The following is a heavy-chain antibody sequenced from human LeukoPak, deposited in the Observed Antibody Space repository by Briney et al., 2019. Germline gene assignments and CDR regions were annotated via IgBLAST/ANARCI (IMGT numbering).Heavy chain of an antibody. Sequence: GRSLRLSCAASGFTFSSYVMHWVRQAPGKGLEWVAIISYDGSNEYYADSVKGRFTISRDNSKNTLYLQMGSLRAEDMAVYYCARDTARPNYYDSSGYIDYWGQGTLVTVSS. J-gene: IGHJ4*02. CDR3: ARDTARPNYYDSSGYIDY. V-gene: IGHV3-30*14. CDR2: ISYDGSNE. D-gene: IGHD3-22*01. CDR1: GFTFSSYV.